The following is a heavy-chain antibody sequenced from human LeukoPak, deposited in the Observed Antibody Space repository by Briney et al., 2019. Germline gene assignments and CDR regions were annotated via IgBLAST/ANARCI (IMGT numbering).Heavy chain of an antibody. J-gene: IGHJ4*02. CDR3: ARDKQYYDSSGYFDY. D-gene: IGHD3-22*01. V-gene: IGHV3-21*01. Sequence: GGSLRLSCAASGFTFSSYSMNWVRQAPGKGLEWVSSISSSSSYIYYADSVKGRFTISRDNAKNSLYLQMSSLRAEDTAVYYCARDKQYYDSSGYFDYWGQGTLVTVSS. CDR2: ISSSSSYI. CDR1: GFTFSSYS.